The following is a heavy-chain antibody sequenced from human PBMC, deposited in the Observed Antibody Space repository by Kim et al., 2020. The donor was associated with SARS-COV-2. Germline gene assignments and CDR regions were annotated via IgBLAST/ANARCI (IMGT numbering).Heavy chain of an antibody. CDR2: MNPNSGNT. J-gene: IGHJ4*02. CDR3: ARALCGDCLFDY. CDR1: GYTFTSYD. V-gene: IGHV1-8*01. D-gene: IGHD2-21*02. Sequence: ASVKVSCKASGYTFTSYDINWVRQATGQGLEWMGWMNPNSGNTGYAQKFQGRVTMTRNTSISTAYMELSSLRSEDTAVYYCARALCGDCLFDYWGQGTLVTVSS.